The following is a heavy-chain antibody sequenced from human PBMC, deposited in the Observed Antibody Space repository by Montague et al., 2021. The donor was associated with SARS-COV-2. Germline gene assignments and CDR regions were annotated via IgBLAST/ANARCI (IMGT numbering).Heavy chain of an antibody. Sequence: SETLSLTCAVYGGSVSDYYWSWIRQPPGKGLEWIGEINHSGSTNYNPSLKSRVTTSVDTSKNQFSLKLTSVTAADTAVYYCARGPRITMIVVVITDIWFGPWGQGTLVTVSS. CDR2: INHSGST. V-gene: IGHV4-34*01. CDR1: GGSVSDYY. D-gene: IGHD3-22*01. CDR3: ARGPRITMIVVVITDIWFGP. J-gene: IGHJ5*02.